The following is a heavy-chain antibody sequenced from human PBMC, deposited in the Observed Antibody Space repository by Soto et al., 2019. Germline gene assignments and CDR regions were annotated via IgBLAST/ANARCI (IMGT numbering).Heavy chain of an antibody. CDR1: GGSISSGCYS. CDR2: IYHSGST. J-gene: IGHJ6*02. D-gene: IGHD3-9*01. CDR3: ARASLLTGYYDYYYGMDV. V-gene: IGHV4-30-2*01. Sequence: SETLSLTCAVSGGSISSGCYSWSWIRQPPGKGLEWIGYIYHSGSTYYNPSLKSRVTISVDRSKNQFSLKLSSVTAADTAVYYCARASLLTGYYDYYYGMDVWGQGTTVTVSS.